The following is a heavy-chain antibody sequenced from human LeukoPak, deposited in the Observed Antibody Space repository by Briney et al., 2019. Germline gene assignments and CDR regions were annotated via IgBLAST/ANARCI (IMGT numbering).Heavy chain of an antibody. D-gene: IGHD3-22*01. V-gene: IGHV3-23*01. Sequence: GGSLRLSRAVSGISLSNYGMSWVRQAPGKGLEWVAGISGSGGGTNYADSVKGRFTISRDNPKNTPYLQMNRLRAEDTAVYFCAKRGVVIRVILVGFHKEAYYFDSWGQGALVTVSS. J-gene: IGHJ4*02. CDR1: GISLSNYG. CDR2: ISGSGGGT. CDR3: AKRGVVIRVILVGFHKEAYYFDS.